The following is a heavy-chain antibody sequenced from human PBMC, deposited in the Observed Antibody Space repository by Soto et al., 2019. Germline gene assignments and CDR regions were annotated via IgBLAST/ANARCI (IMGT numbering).Heavy chain of an antibody. D-gene: IGHD3-16*01. CDR1: GFTVSSYY. V-gene: IGHV3-66*01. CDR3: ARDSWGSHAFDI. J-gene: IGHJ3*02. CDR2: IYSGGST. Sequence: GGSLRLSCAASGFTVSSYYMSWVRQAPGKGLEWVSVIYSGGSTYYADSVKCRFTISRDNSKNTLYLQMNSLRAEDAALYSCARDSWGSHAFDIWGQGTMVTVSS.